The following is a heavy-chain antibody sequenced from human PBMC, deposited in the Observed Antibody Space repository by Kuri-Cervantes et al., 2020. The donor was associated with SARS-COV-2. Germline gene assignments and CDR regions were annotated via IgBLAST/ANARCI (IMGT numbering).Heavy chain of an antibody. CDR3: ARQMMSSITIFGVVITRNWFDP. Sequence: SETLSLTCTVSGGSISSYYWSWIRQPPGEGLEWIGYIYYSGSTYYNPSLKSRVTISVDTSKNQFSLKLSSVTAADTAVYYCARQMMSSITIFGVVITRNWFDPWGQGTLVTVSS. D-gene: IGHD3-3*01. CDR1: GGSISSYY. V-gene: IGHV4-59*04. CDR2: IYYSGST. J-gene: IGHJ5*02.